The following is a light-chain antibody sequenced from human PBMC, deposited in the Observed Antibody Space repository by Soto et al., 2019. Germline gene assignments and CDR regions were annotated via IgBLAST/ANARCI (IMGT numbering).Light chain of an antibody. J-gene: IGKJ1*01. CDR1: QSISSY. Sequence: DIQMTQSPSSLSASVGDRVTITCRASQSISSYLNWYQQKPGKAPKLLIYAASSLQSGVPSRFSGSGSGTDFTLTISSLQPEDFATYYCQQYNNWPPGTFGQGTKVDIK. CDR2: AAS. CDR3: QQYNNWPPGT. V-gene: IGKV1-39*01.